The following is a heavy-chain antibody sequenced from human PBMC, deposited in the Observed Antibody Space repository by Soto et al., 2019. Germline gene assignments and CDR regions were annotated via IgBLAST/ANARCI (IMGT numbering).Heavy chain of an antibody. CDR2: ISSDGSNK. J-gene: IGHJ4*02. V-gene: IGHV3-30*18. Sequence: QVQLVESGGGVVQPGRSLRLSCAASGFTFSRYVMHWVRQAPGKGLEWVAVISSDGSNKYYADSVKGRFTISRDNSKNTLYLQMSSVRAEDKAVYYCAEDRGFGVVINPEFDSWGQGTLVTVSS. CDR1: GFTFSRYV. D-gene: IGHD3-3*01. CDR3: AEDRGFGVVINPEFDS.